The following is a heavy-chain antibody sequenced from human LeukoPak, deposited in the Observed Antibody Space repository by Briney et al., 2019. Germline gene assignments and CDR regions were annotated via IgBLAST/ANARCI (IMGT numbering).Heavy chain of an antibody. Sequence: SETLSLTCAVYGVSFSDSYWSWIRQPPGKGLEWIGEINHRGSTNYSPSLKSRVSMSVDTSKNQFSLDLSSVTAADTAVYYCASTGLRNWFDPWGQGTLVTVSS. J-gene: IGHJ5*02. CDR1: GVSFSDSY. V-gene: IGHV4-34*01. CDR2: INHRGST. CDR3: ASTGLRNWFDP. D-gene: IGHD1-14*01.